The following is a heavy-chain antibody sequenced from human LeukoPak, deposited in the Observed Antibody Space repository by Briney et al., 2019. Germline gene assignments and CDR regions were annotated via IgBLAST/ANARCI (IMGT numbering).Heavy chain of an antibody. CDR3: VRAPYYDLLTGYYFNTFDI. J-gene: IGHJ3*02. Sequence: GGSLRLSCAASGFTFSSYAMSWVRQAPGKGLEWVSAISGSGGSTYYADSVKGRFTISRDNSKNSLYLQMNSLRAEDTAVYYCVRAPYYDLLTGYYFNTFDIWGQGTLVTVSS. D-gene: IGHD3-9*01. CDR1: GFTFSSYA. V-gene: IGHV3-23*01. CDR2: ISGSGGST.